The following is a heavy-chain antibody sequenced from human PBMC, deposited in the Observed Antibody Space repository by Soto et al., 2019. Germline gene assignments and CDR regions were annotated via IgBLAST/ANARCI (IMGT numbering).Heavy chain of an antibody. Sequence: GASVKVSCKASGGTFSSYAISWVRQAPGQGLEWMGGIIPIFGTANYAQKFQGRVTITADESTSTAYMELSSLRSEDTAVYYCAGGMVRGVIITYYYYGMDVWGQGTTVTVSS. D-gene: IGHD3-10*01. CDR3: AGGMVRGVIITYYYYGMDV. CDR2: IIPIFGTA. CDR1: GGTFSSYA. J-gene: IGHJ6*02. V-gene: IGHV1-69*13.